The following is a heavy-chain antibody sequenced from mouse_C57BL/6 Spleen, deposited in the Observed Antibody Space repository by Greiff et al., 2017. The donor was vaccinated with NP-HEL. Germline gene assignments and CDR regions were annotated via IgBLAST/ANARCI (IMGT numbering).Heavy chain of an antibody. CDR3: ATSYGLAY. D-gene: IGHD1-1*02. CDR1: GFTFSDYG. CDR2: ISNLAYSI. Sequence: VNLVESGGGLVQPGGSLKLSCAASGFTFSDYGMAWVRQAPRKGPEWVAFISNLAYSIYYADTVTGRFTISRENAKNTLYLEMSSLRSEDTAMYYCATSYGLAYWGQGTLVTVSA. V-gene: IGHV5-15*01. J-gene: IGHJ3*01.